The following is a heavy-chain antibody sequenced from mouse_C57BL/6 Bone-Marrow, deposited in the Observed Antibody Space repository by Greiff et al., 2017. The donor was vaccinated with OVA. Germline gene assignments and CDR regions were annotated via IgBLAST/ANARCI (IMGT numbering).Heavy chain of an antibody. J-gene: IGHJ3*01. CDR1: GYTFTSYW. Sequence: QVQLQQPGAELVRPGTSVKLSCKASGYTFTSYWMQWVKQRPGQGLVWIGVIDPSDSYTNYNQKFKGKATLTVDTSSSTAYMQLSSLTSADSAVYYCAREDGKGFADWGKGTLVIVSA. D-gene: IGHD2-1*01. CDR3: AREDGKGFAD. CDR2: IDPSDSYT. V-gene: IGHV1-59*01.